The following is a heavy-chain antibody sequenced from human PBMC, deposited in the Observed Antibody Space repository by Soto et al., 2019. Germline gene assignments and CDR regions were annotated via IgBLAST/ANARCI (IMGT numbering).Heavy chain of an antibody. Sequence: VSLRLSCAAAGFTFSSYGMSWVRQAPWKGLEWVSAVSGSGGSVYYADSVRGRFTISRDNSKNTLYLQVNSLRAEDTAIYYCAKGSVVGADYSYGMDVWGQGTTVTVSS. J-gene: IGHJ6*02. D-gene: IGHD2-2*01. CDR3: AKGSVVGADYSYGMDV. CDR2: VSGSGGSV. CDR1: GFTFSSYG. V-gene: IGHV3-23*01.